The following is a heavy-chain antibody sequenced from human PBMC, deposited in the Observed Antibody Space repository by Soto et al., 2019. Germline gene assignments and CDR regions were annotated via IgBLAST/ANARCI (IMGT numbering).Heavy chain of an antibody. CDR2: IYYSGST. CDR1: GRSISSGGYY. CDR3: ARASSSTSTVTWYYFDY. Sequence: SETLSLTCTVSGRSISSGGYYWSWIRQHPGKGLEWIGYIYYSGSTYYNPSLKSRVTISVDTSKNQFSLKLSSVTAADTAVYYCARASSSTSTVTWYYFDYWGQGTLVTVSS. V-gene: IGHV4-31*03. D-gene: IGHD2-2*01. J-gene: IGHJ4*02.